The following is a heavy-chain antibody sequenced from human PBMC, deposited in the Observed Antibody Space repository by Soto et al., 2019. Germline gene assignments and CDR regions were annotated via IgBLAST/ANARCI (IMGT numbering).Heavy chain of an antibody. V-gene: IGHV4-59*01. J-gene: IGHJ5*02. D-gene: IGHD2-2*01. CDR3: AREVRLGYCSSTSCFEGNWFDP. Sequence: SETLSLTCTVSGGSISSYYWSWIRQPPGKGLEWIGYIYYSGSTNYNPSLKSRVTISVDTSKNQVSLKLSSVTAADTAVYYCAREVRLGYCSSTSCFEGNWFDPWGQGTLVTVSS. CDR1: GGSISSYY. CDR2: IYYSGST.